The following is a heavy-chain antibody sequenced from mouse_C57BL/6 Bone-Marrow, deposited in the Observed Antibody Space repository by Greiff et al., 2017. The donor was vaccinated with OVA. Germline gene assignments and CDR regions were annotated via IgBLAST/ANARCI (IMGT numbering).Heavy chain of an antibody. D-gene: IGHD1-1*01. V-gene: IGHV14-1*01. CDR2: IDPEDGDT. J-gene: IGHJ2*01. CDR1: GFNIKDYY. CDR3: TTLITTVVAHFDY. Sequence: VQLKQSGAELVRPGASVKLSCTASGFNIKDYYMHWVKQRPEQGLEWIGRIDPEDGDTEYAPKFQGKATMTADTSSNTAYLQLSSLTSEDTAVYYCTTLITTVVAHFDYWGQGTTLTVSS.